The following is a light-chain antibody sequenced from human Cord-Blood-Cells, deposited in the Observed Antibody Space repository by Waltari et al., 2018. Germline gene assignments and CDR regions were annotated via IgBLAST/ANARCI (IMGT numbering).Light chain of an antibody. CDR3: SSYTTSSTPYV. CDR2: DVS. V-gene: IGLV2-14*03. CDR1: SSDVGGYNY. J-gene: IGLJ1*01. Sequence: QSALTQPASVSGSPGKSITISCTGTSSDVGGYNYVSWYQQHPAKAPKLMIYDVSNRPSGVSNRFSGSKSGNTASLTISELQSDDDSDYYFSSYTTSSTPYVFGTVTNFTVL.